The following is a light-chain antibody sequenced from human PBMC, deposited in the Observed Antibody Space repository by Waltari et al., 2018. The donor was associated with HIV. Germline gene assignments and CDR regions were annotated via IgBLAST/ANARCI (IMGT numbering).Light chain of an antibody. CDR3: QQYGSLQWT. CDR2: GAS. Sequence: EIVLTQSPGTLYLYPGERATLSCRASQSVTSTYFAWYQQKPGRAPRLLIYGASSRATGIPDRFSGTGSGTDFTLTISRLEPEDFALYYCQQYGSLQWTFGQGTKVEIK. CDR1: QSVTSTY. J-gene: IGKJ1*01. V-gene: IGKV3-20*01.